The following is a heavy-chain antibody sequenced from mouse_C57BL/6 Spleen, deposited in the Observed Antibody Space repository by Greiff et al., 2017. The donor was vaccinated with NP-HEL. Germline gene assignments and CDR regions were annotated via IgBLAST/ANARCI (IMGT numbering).Heavy chain of an antibody. J-gene: IGHJ4*01. CDR3: ARGEDYAMDY. CDR1: GYTFTSYW. Sequence: VQLQQSGAELVKPGASVKMSCKASGYTFTSYWITWVKQRPGQGLEWIGDIYPGSGSTNYNEKFKSNATLTVDTSSSTAYMQLSSLTSEDSAVYYCARGEDYAMDYWGQGTSVTVSS. CDR2: IYPGSGST. V-gene: IGHV1-55*01.